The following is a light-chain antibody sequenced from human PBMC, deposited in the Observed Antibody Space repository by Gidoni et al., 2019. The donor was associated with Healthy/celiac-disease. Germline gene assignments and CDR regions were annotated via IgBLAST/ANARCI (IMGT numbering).Light chain of an antibody. CDR1: QSVSSY. V-gene: IGKV3-11*01. CDR3: QQRSNWPRGVT. CDR2: DAS. J-gene: IGKJ3*01. Sequence: EIVLTQSPATLSLSPGDRATLSCRASQSVSSYLAWYQQKPGQAPRLLIYDASNRATGIPARFSGSGSGTDFTLTISSLEPEDFAVYYCQQRSNWPRGVTFGPGTKVDIK.